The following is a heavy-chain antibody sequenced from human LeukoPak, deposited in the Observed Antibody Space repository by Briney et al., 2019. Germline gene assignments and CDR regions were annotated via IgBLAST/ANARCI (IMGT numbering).Heavy chain of an antibody. V-gene: IGHV3-30*02. CDR3: AKGRWLQYFDY. CDR1: GFTFNNYG. Sequence: GGSLRLSCAASGFTFNNYGMHWVRQAPGKGLEWVAFIRYNGNNQYYADSVKGRFTISRDNSKNTLYLQMNSLRAEDTAVYYCAKGRWLQYFDYWGQGTLVTVSS. D-gene: IGHD5-24*01. J-gene: IGHJ4*02. CDR2: IRYNGNNQ.